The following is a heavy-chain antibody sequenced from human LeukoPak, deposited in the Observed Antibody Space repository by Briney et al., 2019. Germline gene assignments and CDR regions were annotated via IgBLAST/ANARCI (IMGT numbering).Heavy chain of an antibody. CDR1: GYTFTGYY. Sequence: ASVTVSCKASGYTFTGYYMHWVRQAPGQGLEWMGWINPNSGGTNYAQKFQGRVTMTRDTSISTAYMELSRLRSDDTAVYYCARAIGGASGIAGWFDPWGQGTLVTVSS. CDR2: INPNSGGT. V-gene: IGHV1-2*02. J-gene: IGHJ5*02. D-gene: IGHD6-13*01. CDR3: ARAIGGASGIAGWFDP.